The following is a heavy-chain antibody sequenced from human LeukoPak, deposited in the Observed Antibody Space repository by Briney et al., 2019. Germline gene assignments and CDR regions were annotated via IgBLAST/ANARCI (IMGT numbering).Heavy chain of an antibody. CDR2: ISYDGSNK. V-gene: IGHV3-30-3*01. Sequence: GRSLRLSCAASGFTFSSYAMHWVRQAPGKGLEWVAVISYDGSNKYYADSVKGRFTISRDNSKNTLYLQMNSLRAEDTAVYYCARMTVGFWSGLFDYWGQGTLVTVSS. CDR3: ARMTVGFWSGLFDY. J-gene: IGHJ4*02. D-gene: IGHD3-3*01. CDR1: GFTFSSYA.